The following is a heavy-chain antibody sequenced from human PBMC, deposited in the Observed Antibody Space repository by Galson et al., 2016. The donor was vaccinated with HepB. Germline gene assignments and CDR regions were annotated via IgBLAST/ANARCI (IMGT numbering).Heavy chain of an antibody. Sequence: PALVKPTQSLTLTCTVSGFSLSTKRMCVSWIRQPPGKALEWLARIDWDDDIYYNASLVARLSISKDTSNNQVVLTMTNMDPVDTATYYCTRCPNDYFCQYDMDVWGQGTAVTVSS. V-gene: IGHV2-70*11. CDR1: GFSLSTKRMC. CDR3: TRCPNDYFCQYDMDV. J-gene: IGHJ6*02. D-gene: IGHD2/OR15-2a*01. CDR2: IDWDDDI.